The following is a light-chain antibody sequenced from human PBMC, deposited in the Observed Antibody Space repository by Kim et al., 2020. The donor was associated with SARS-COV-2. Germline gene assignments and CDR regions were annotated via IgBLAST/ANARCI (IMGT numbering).Light chain of an antibody. Sequence: QSALTQPRSVSGAPGQSVTISCTGTSSDVGGYNYVSWYQQHPGKAPKLMVCDVIKRPSGVPDRFSGSKSGNTASLTISGLQAEDEADYYCCSYAGSYTWVFGGGTQLTVL. CDR3: CSYAGSYTWV. J-gene: IGLJ3*02. V-gene: IGLV2-11*01. CDR1: SSDVGGYNY. CDR2: DVI.